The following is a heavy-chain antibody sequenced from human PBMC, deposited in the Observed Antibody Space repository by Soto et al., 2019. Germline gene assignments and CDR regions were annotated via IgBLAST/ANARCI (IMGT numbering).Heavy chain of an antibody. CDR3: AKTYSSSWYGGYFDY. J-gene: IGHJ4*02. CDR1: GFTFSSYG. Sequence: QVQLVESGGGVVQPGRSLRLSCAASGFTFSSYGMHWVRQAPGKGLEWVAVISYDGSNKYYADSVKGRFTISRDNSKNTLSLQMNSLRAEDTAVYYCAKTYSSSWYGGYFDYWGQGTLVTVSS. CDR2: ISYDGSNK. D-gene: IGHD6-13*01. V-gene: IGHV3-30*18.